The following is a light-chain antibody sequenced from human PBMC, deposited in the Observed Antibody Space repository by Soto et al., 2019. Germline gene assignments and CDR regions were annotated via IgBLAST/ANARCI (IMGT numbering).Light chain of an antibody. V-gene: IGKV3-15*01. J-gene: IGKJ3*01. Sequence: EIVMTQSPATLSVSPGERATLSCRASQSISDNLAWYQQKPGQTPRLLIYGASTRATAVPARFSGSGSGTEFTLTISSLHSEDFAVYYCQQYNNWPLTFGPGTKVDVK. CDR3: QQYNNWPLT. CDR2: GAS. CDR1: QSISDN.